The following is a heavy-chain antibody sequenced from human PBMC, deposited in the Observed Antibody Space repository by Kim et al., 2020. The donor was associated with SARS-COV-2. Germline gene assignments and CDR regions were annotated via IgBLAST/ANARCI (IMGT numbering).Heavy chain of an antibody. Sequence: ASVKVSCKASGYTFTSYAMNWVRQVPGQGLEWMGWINTNTGNPTYAQGFTGRFVFSLDTSVSTAYLQISSLKAEDTAVYYCARSEQWLVLRPDAFDIWGQGTMVTVSS. CDR2: INTNTGNP. J-gene: IGHJ3*02. D-gene: IGHD6-19*01. CDR1: GYTFTSYA. V-gene: IGHV7-4-1*02. CDR3: ARSEQWLVLRPDAFDI.